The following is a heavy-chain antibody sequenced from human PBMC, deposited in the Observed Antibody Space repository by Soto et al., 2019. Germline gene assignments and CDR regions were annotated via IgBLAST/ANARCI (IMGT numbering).Heavy chain of an antibody. D-gene: IGHD3-9*01. V-gene: IGHV6-1*01. J-gene: IGHJ6*04. CDR1: GDSVSSNSAA. Sequence: PSQTLSLTCAISGDSVSSNSAAWNWVRQSPSRGLEWLGRTYYRSKWYNDYAVSVKSRITINPDTSKNQFSLQLNSVTPEDTAVYYCAKDASVPDIFTGYTLAYYGMHVCGEVTPVTFSS. CDR3: AKDASVPDIFTGYTLAYYGMHV. CDR2: TYYRSKWYN.